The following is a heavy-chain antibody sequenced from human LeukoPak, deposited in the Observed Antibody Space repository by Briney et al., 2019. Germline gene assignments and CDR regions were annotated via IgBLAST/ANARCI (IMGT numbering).Heavy chain of an antibody. CDR1: GGSISNFY. CDR2: IDYTGST. Sequence: LETLSLTCTVSGGSISNFYWSWIRQPPGKGLEWVGYIDYTGSTNYNPSLKSRVTISLDTSKSQFSLRLTSVTAADTAVYYCARGSGRQLNYWGQGTLVTVSS. J-gene: IGHJ4*02. CDR3: ARGSGRQLNY. D-gene: IGHD3-10*01. V-gene: IGHV4-59*08.